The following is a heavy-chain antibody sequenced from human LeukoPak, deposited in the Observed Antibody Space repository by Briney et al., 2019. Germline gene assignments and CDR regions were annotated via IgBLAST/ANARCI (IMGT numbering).Heavy chain of an antibody. V-gene: IGHV3-53*01. J-gene: IGHJ4*02. D-gene: IGHD1-26*01. CDR2: IYSGGST. CDR3: AKGDPSGSYWGPFDY. CDR1: GFTVSSNY. Sequence: GGSLRLSCAASGFTVSSNYMSWVRQAPGKGLEWVSVIYSGGSTYYADSVKGRFTISRDNSKNTLYLQMNSLRAEDTAVYYCAKGDPSGSYWGPFDYWGQGTLVTVSS.